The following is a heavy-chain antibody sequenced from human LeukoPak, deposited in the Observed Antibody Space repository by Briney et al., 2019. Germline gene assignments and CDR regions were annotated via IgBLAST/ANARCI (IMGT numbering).Heavy chain of an antibody. Sequence: GASVKVSCKASGYTFTGYYMHWVRQAPGQGLEWMGWINPNSGDTNYAQNFQGRVTMTRDPSISTAYMELSGLRSDDTAVFYCARKTGTFGLIDYWGQGTLVTVSS. V-gene: IGHV1-2*02. D-gene: IGHD1-7*01. J-gene: IGHJ4*02. CDR1: GYTFTGYY. CDR2: INPNSGDT. CDR3: ARKTGTFGLIDY.